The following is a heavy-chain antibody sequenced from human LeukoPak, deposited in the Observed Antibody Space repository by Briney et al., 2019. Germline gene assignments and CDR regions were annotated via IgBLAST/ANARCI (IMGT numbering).Heavy chain of an antibody. Sequence: KPGGSLRLSCAASGFTFSSYSMRCVRRAPGEGLEWVSSISSSSSYIYYADSVKGRFTISRDNAKNSLYLQMNSLRAEDMAVYYCAKEPQIRPYYYGMDVWGQGTTVTVSS. CDR3: AKEPQIRPYYYGMDV. J-gene: IGHJ6*02. V-gene: IGHV3-21*04. CDR1: GFTFSSYS. D-gene: IGHD6-6*01. CDR2: ISSSSSYI.